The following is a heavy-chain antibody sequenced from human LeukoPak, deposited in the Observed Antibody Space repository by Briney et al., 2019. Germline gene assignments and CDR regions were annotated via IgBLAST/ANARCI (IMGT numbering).Heavy chain of an antibody. CDR2: IHHSGSS. CDR3: ARGGNRFGGFYFDY. CDR1: ADSLSSGGHY. V-gene: IGHV4-31*03. D-gene: IGHD3-10*01. J-gene: IGHJ4*02. Sequence: SETLSLTCTVSADSLSSGGHYWAWIGQLPGKGLESIGFIHHSGSSRHIPSLKDRVAISVDASRKQFALRLSSVTAADTAIYYCARGGNRFGGFYFDYWGQGIQVIVSS.